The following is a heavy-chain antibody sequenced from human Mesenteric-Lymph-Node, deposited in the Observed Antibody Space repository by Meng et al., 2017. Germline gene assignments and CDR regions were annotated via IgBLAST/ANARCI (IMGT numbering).Heavy chain of an antibody. CDR3: ARLHYGGDGHSSLDY. D-gene: IGHD4-23*01. CDR2: IYPGDSDT. Sequence: GESLKISCKGSGYSFTSYWIGWVRQMPGKGLEWMGIIYPGDSDTRYSPSFQGQVTISADKSISTAYLQWSSLKASDTAMYYCARLHYGGDGHSSLDYWGQGTLVTVSS. V-gene: IGHV5-51*01. CDR1: GYSFTSYW. J-gene: IGHJ4*02.